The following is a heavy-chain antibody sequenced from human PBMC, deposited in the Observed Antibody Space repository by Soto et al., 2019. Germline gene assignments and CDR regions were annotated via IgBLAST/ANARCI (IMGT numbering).Heavy chain of an antibody. J-gene: IGHJ5*02. D-gene: IGHD4-17*01. CDR2: IYYSGST. CDR1: GGSISSYY. CDR3: ARYHDYGDYSNWFDP. V-gene: IGHV4-59*08. Sequence: SETLSLTCTVSGGSISSYYWSWIRQPPGKGLEWIGYIYYSGSTNYNPSLKSRVTISVDTSKNQFSLKLSSVTAADTAVYYCARYHDYGDYSNWFDPWGQGTLVTVSS.